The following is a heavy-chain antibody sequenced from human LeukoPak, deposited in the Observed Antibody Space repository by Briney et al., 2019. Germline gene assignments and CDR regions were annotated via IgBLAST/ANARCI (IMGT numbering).Heavy chain of an antibody. Sequence: ASVKVSCKASGGTFSSYAISWVRQAPGQGLEWMGRINPKSGGTNYAQKFQGRVTMTRDTSISTAYMELSRLTSDDTAVYYCARESSGWYYIDYWGQGTLVTVSS. J-gene: IGHJ4*02. D-gene: IGHD6-19*01. CDR2: INPKSGGT. CDR1: GGTFSSYA. V-gene: IGHV1-2*06. CDR3: ARESSGWYYIDY.